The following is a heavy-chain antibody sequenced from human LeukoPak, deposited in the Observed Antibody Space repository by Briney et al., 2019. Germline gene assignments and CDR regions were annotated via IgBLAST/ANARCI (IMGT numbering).Heavy chain of an antibody. CDR1: GFTFDNYW. Sequence: GGSLRLSCAASGFTFDNYWMTWVRQAPGKGLELVGNINTDGSEKYYGDSMKGRLTIHRDQSTKPLYTQINRLLAADTAVYYCAGAGKAAYGTDYFDYWGQGTLVTVSS. V-gene: IGHV3-7*01. D-gene: IGHD6-13*01. CDR2: INTDGSEK. J-gene: IGHJ4*02. CDR3: AGAGKAAYGTDYFDY.